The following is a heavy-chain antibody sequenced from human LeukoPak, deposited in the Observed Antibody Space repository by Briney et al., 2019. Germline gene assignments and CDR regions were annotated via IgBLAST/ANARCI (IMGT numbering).Heavy chain of an antibody. V-gene: IGHV1-46*01. D-gene: IGHD2-2*01. Sequence: ASVKVSCKASGYTFTSYYMHWVRQAPGQGLEWMGIISPSGGSTSYAQKFQGRVTMTRDTSTSTVYMELSSLRSEDTAVYYCARGGYCSSTSCFEYYYYYGMDVWGQGTTVTVSS. CDR2: ISPSGGST. J-gene: IGHJ6*02. CDR1: GYTFTSYY. CDR3: ARGGYCSSTSCFEYYYYYGMDV.